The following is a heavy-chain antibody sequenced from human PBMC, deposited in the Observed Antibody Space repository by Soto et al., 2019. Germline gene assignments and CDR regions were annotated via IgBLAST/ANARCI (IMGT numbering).Heavy chain of an antibody. D-gene: IGHD3-10*01. CDR2: ISAYNGNT. V-gene: IGHV1-18*01. CDR3: ARDPARITMVRGVTFFDY. Sequence: QVQLVQSGAEVKKPGASVKVSCKASGYTFTSYGISWVRQAPGQGLEWMGWISAYNGNTNYAQKLQGRVTMTTDTTTSTGYMELGSLRSDDTAVYYWARDPARITMVRGVTFFDYWGQGTLVTVSS. CDR1: GYTFTSYG. J-gene: IGHJ4*02.